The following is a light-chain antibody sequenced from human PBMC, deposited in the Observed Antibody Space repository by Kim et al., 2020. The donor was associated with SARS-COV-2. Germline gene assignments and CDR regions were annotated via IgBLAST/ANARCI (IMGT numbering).Light chain of an antibody. CDR1: QSVSSSY. J-gene: IGKJ5*01. CDR2: GAS. V-gene: IGKV3-20*01. CDR3: QQYSSSQLT. Sequence: EIVLTQSPGTLSLSPGERATLSCRASQSVSSSYLAWYQQKPGQAPRLLIYGASSRATGIPDRFSGSGSGTDFTLTISRLEPEDFAVYYCQQYSSSQLTFGQGTRLEIK.